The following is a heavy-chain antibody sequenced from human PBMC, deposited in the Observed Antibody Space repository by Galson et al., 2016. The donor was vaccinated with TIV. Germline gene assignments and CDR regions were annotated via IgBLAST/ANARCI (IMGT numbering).Heavy chain of an antibody. V-gene: IGHV2-70*11. D-gene: IGHD3-22*01. CDR2: IDWDDDK. CDR1: GFSLNTDGMC. Sequence: PALVKPTQTLTLTCTFPGFSLNTDGMCVNWIRQPPGKALEWLARIDWDDDKSYTSSLKTRLPISKDTSKNQVVLTMTNMDPVDTATYYCSPISGYYDSSGHYIPRSFDYWGQGALVTVSS. CDR3: SPISGYYDSSGHYIPRSFDY. J-gene: IGHJ4*02.